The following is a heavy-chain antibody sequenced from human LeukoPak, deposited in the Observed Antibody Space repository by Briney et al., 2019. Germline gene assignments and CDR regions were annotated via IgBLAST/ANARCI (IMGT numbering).Heavy chain of an antibody. CDR1: GGSISSDNW. V-gene: IGHV4-4*02. CDR2: IYHSGTT. Sequence: PSGTLSLTCAVSGGSISSDNWWSWVRQPPGKGLEWIGEIYHSGTTNYNPSLKSRVTISSDKSKNQFSLKLSSVTAADTALYYCARTEGQGYSYYALDVWGQGTTVTVSS. J-gene: IGHJ6*02. CDR3: ARTEGQGYSYYALDV. D-gene: IGHD1-14*01.